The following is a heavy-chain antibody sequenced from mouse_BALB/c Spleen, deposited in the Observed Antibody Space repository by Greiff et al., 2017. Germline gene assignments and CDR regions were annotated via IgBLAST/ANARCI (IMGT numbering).Heavy chain of an antibody. CDR1: GFTFSSFG. Sequence: EVKLVESGGGLVQPGGSRKLSCAASGFTFSSFGMHWVRQAPEKGLEWVAYISSGSSTIYYADTVKGRFTISRDNPKNTLFLQMTSLRSEDTAMYYCARGGPYFDDWGQGTTLTVSS. CDR3: ARGGPYFDD. CDR2: ISSGSSTI. J-gene: IGHJ2*01. V-gene: IGHV5-17*02.